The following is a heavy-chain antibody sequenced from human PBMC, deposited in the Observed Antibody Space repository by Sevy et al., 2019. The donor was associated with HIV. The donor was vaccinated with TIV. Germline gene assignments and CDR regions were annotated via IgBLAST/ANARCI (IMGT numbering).Heavy chain of an antibody. CDR3: ATVGLGYYSGSSYYQGDWFDP. J-gene: IGHJ5*02. V-gene: IGHV1-24*01. CDR1: GYSLSKLS. Sequence: ASVKVSCKVFGYSLSKLSMHWVRQAPGKGLEWMGSLDPGNGEITYALTLQGRVTMTEDTSTDTAYMELSGLTSEDTATYYCATVGLGYYSGSSYYQGDWFDPWGQGTLVTVSS. D-gene: IGHD2-15*01. CDR2: LDPGNGEI.